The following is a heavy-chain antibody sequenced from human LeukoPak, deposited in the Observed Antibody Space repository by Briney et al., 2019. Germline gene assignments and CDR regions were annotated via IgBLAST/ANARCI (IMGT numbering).Heavy chain of an antibody. CDR1: GFIVSSKY. Sequence: PGGSLRLSCAASGFIVSSKYMSWVRQAPGKGLEWVSIIFSGDSTYYADSVKGRFTISRGNAKNSLFLQMNSLRAEDTALYYCAKDSSGYYDGAFDIWGQGTMVTVSS. D-gene: IGHD3-22*01. V-gene: IGHV3-66*01. CDR3: AKDSSGYYDGAFDI. J-gene: IGHJ3*02. CDR2: IFSGDST.